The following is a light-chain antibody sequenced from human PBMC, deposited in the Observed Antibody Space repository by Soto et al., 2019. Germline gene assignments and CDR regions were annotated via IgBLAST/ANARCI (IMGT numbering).Light chain of an antibody. CDR1: QSVNSN. CDR3: QQYNNWPPAWT. CDR2: GAS. V-gene: IGKV3-15*01. J-gene: IGKJ1*01. Sequence: EIVMTQSPATLSVSPGERATLSCRASQSVNSNLAWYQQKPGQAPRLLIYGASTRATGIPARFSGSGSGTEFTLTISSLQSEDFAVYYCQQYNNWPPAWTFGQGTKVEIK.